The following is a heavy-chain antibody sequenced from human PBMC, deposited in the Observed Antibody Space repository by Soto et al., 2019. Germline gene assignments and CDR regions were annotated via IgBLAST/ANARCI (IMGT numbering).Heavy chain of an antibody. Sequence: PGGSLRLSCAASGFTFSSYGMHWVRQAPGKGLEWVAVISYDGSNKYYADSVKGRFTISRDNSKNTLYLQMNSLRAEDTAVYCCAKARWGVHSSGSLWAVDYWGQGTMVTVSS. CDR3: AKARWGVHSSGSLWAVDY. CDR2: ISYDGSNK. CDR1: GFTFSSYG. V-gene: IGHV3-30*18. D-gene: IGHD3-22*01. J-gene: IGHJ4*02.